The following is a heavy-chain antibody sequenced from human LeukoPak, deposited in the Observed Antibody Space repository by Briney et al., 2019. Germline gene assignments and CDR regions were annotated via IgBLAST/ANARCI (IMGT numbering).Heavy chain of an antibody. CDR2: IYYSGST. J-gene: IGHJ4*02. Sequence: SETLSLTCTVSGGSISSSSYYWGWIRQPPGKGLEWIGSIYYSGSTYYNPSLKSRVTISVDTSKNQFSLKLSSVTAADTAVYYCARDTNTAQHDYWGQGTLVTVSS. CDR1: GGSISSSSYY. V-gene: IGHV4-39*07. D-gene: IGHD5-18*01. CDR3: ARDTNTAQHDY.